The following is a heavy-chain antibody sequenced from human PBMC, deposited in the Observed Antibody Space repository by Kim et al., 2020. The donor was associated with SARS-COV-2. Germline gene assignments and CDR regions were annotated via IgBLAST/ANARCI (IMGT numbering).Heavy chain of an antibody. D-gene: IGHD4-17*01. CDR2: ISGSGYST. V-gene: IGHV3-23*01. J-gene: IGHJ3*02. CDR3: ARDPNGDYVGAFDM. Sequence: GGSLRLSCAAAGITFKNYAITWVRQTPGKGLEWVSSISGSGYSTQYADSVKGRFTIYRDNSKNTLYLQMNSLRAEDTAVYYCARDPNGDYVGAFDMWGQGTMVTVSA. CDR1: GITFKNYA.